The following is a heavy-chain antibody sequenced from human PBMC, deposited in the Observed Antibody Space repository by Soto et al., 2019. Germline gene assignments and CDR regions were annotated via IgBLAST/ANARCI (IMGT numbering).Heavy chain of an antibody. Sequence: ASLKVSCKASGYTFINYDINWVRQATGQGLEWMGWMNPNSGNTGYAQKFQGRVTMTRNTSISTAYMELSSLRSEDTAVFYCARGIYRPFYYYGMDVWGQGTTVTVSS. J-gene: IGHJ6*02. CDR1: GYTFINYD. CDR2: MNPNSGNT. CDR3: ARGIYRPFYYYGMDV. V-gene: IGHV1-8*01.